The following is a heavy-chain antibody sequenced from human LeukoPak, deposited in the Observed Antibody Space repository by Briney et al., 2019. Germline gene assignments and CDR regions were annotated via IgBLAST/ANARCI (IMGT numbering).Heavy chain of an antibody. Sequence: GASVKVSCKGSGYTFTTYGIGWVRQAPGQGLEWMGWINANSGNTNYAQKFRGRLTMTTDTSTITAYMELRSLRSDDTAVYYCARYGYFDYWGQGTLVTVSS. CDR1: GYTFTTYG. V-gene: IGHV1-18*01. CDR2: INANSGNT. D-gene: IGHD3-10*01. CDR3: ARYGYFDY. J-gene: IGHJ4*02.